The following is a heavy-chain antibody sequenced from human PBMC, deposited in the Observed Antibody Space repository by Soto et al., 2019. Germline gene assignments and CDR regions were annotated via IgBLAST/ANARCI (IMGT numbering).Heavy chain of an antibody. CDR1: GFTFSSYW. V-gene: IGHV3-7*01. CDR3: ARDFRSSSWYGHLGSSRGNP. D-gene: IGHD6-13*01. J-gene: IGHJ5*02. Sequence: GGSLRLSCAASGFTFSSYWMSWVRQAPGKGLEWVANIKQDGSEKYYVDSVKGRFTISRDNAKNSLYLQMNSLRAEDTAVYYCARDFRSSSWYGHLGSSRGNPWGQGTLVTVSS. CDR2: IKQDGSEK.